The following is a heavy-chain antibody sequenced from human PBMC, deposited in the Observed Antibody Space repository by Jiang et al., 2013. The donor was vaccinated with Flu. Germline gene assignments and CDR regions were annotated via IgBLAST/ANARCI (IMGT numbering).Heavy chain of an antibody. CDR1: GGSISSSSYY. D-gene: IGHD2-2*01. V-gene: IGHV4-39*01. Sequence: LLKPSETLSLTCTVSGGSISSSSYYWGWIRQPPGKGLEWIGSIYYSGSTYYNPSLKSRVTISVDTSKNQFSLKLSSVTAADTAVYYCARGGTIVVVPAAIRTRYFDLWGRGTLVTVSS. CDR3: ARGGTIVVVPAAIRTRYFDL. J-gene: IGHJ2*01. CDR2: IYYSGST.